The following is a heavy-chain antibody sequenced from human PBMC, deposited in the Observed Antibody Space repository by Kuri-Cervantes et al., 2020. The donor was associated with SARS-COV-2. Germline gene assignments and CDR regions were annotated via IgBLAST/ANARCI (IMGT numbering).Heavy chain of an antibody. CDR3: ARLRRQWLPNDAFDI. D-gene: IGHD6-19*01. J-gene: IGHJ3*02. CDR2: IYWDDDK. Sequence: SGPTLVKPTQTLTLTCTFSGFSLSTSGVAVGWIRQPPGKALEWLGIIYWDDDKLYSNSRLTITKDTSKNQVVLTMTNMDPVDTATYYCARLRRQWLPNDAFDIWGQGTMVTVSS. V-gene: IGHV2-5*02. CDR1: GFSLSTSGVA.